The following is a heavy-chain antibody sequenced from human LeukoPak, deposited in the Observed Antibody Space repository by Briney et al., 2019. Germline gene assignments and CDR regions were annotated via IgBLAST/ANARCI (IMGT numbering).Heavy chain of an antibody. CDR2: INHSGST. J-gene: IGHJ3*02. Sequence: PSETLSLTCAVYGGSLSGYYWSWIRQPPGKGLEWIGEINHSGSTNYNPSLKGRVTISVDTSKNQFSLKLSSVTAADTAVYYCASRVSRQQLVLRAFDIWGQGTMVTVSS. D-gene: IGHD6-13*01. CDR3: ASRVSRQQLVLRAFDI. V-gene: IGHV4-34*01. CDR1: GGSLSGYY.